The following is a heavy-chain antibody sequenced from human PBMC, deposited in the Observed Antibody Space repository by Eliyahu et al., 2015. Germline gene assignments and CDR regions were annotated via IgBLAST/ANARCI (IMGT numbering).Heavy chain of an antibody. Sequence: EVQLLESGGGLVQPGGSLRLSCAAAGFNFSTYALSWVRQAPGKGLEWVSSISGSGNSIYYADSVKGRFTISRDNSQNALYLQMNSLRAEDTAVYYCAKDSDGGSYYVVFDCWGQGTLVTVSS. CDR3: AKDSDGGSYYVVFDC. CDR2: ISGSGNSI. CDR1: GFNFSTYA. D-gene: IGHD1-26*01. V-gene: IGHV3-23*01. J-gene: IGHJ4*02.